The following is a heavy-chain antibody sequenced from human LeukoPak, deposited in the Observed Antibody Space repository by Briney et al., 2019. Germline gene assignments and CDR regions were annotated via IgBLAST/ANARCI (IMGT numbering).Heavy chain of an antibody. CDR2: IWYDGSNK. CDR1: GFIFSRYE. J-gene: IGHJ4*02. V-gene: IGHV3-30*02. D-gene: IGHD5-18*01. CDR3: TKSYSYGYDY. Sequence: GGSLRLSCAASGFIFSRYEMSWVRQAPGRGLDWVAFIWYDGSNKYYADSVKGRFTISRDNSKSTLYLQMNSLRAEDTAVYYCTKSYSYGYDYWGQGTLVTVSS.